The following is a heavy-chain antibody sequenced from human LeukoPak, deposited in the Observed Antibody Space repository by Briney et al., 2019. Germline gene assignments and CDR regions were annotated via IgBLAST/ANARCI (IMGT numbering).Heavy chain of an antibody. D-gene: IGHD2-15*01. CDR2: ISYDGNNK. J-gene: IGHJ6*02. CDR1: GFTFSSYG. V-gene: IGHV3-30*18. CDR3: AKDLGYCNGGSCYYGMDV. Sequence: GGSLRLSCAAAGFTFSSYGMHWVRQAPGKGLEWVAVISYDGNNKYYADSVKGRLTISRDNSKNTLYLQMYSLRAEDTAVYYCAKDLGYCNGGSCYYGMDVWGQGTTVTVSS.